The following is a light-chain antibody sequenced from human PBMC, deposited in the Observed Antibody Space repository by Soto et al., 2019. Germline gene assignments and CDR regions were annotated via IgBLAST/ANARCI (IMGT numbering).Light chain of an antibody. J-gene: IGKJ5*01. Sequence: EIVMTQSPATVSVSPGERATLSCRATQSVSSSLAWYQQKPGQAPRLLIYGASTRATGIPARFSGSGSGTAFTLTISSLQSEDFAVYYCQQYSNWPPITFGQGTRLEIK. V-gene: IGKV3-15*01. CDR3: QQYSNWPPIT. CDR2: GAS. CDR1: QSVSSS.